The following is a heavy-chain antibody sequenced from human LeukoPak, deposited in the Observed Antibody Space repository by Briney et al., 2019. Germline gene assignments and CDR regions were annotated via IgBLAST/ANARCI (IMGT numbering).Heavy chain of an antibody. J-gene: IGHJ6*02. D-gene: IGHD2-2*02. CDR1: GYTFTSYG. CDR3: ARDVVPAAIPLPLLYYYYGMDV. Sequence: ASVKVSCKASGYTFTSYGISWVRQAPGQGLEWMGWISAYNGNTNYAQKLQGRVTVTTDTSTSTAYMELRSLRSDDTAVYYCARDVVPAAIPLPLLYYYYGMDVWGQGTTVTVSS. CDR2: ISAYNGNT. V-gene: IGHV1-18*01.